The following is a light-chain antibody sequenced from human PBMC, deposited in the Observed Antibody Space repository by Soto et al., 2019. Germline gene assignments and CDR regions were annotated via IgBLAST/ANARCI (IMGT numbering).Light chain of an antibody. CDR2: EGS. J-gene: IGLJ3*02. CDR1: SSDVGSYNL. V-gene: IGLV2-23*01. Sequence: QSALTQPASVSGSPGQSITISCTGTSSDVGSYNLVSWYQQHPGKAPKLMIYEGSKRPSGVSNRFSGSKSGNTASLTISGLQAEDAADYYCCSYAGSSLVFGGGTKLTVL. CDR3: CSYAGSSLV.